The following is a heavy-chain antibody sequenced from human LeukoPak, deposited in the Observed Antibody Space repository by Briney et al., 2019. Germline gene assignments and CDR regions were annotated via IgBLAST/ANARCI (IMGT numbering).Heavy chain of an antibody. CDR3: ATSDDSSGSD. Sequence: PGGSLRLSCAASGFTFSGYWMSWVRQAPGKGLEWVANINLDGSVRHYVDFARGRFTISRDNAKNSLYLQMNSLRAEDTALYYCATSDDSSGSDWGQGTLVTVSS. V-gene: IGHV3-7*01. J-gene: IGHJ4*02. CDR1: GFTFSGYW. CDR2: INLDGSVR. D-gene: IGHD3-22*01.